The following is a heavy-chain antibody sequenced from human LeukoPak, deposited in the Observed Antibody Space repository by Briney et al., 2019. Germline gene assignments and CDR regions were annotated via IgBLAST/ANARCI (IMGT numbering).Heavy chain of an antibody. CDR3: APTAEAYTSWWKV. J-gene: IGHJ4*02. V-gene: IGHV1-2*02. Sequence: ASVKVSCKASGYKFTDDYMHWVRQAPGRGLEFMGWINPDSGFTNYAQKFKGRVTMTRDTSISTAYLEVRSLTSDDTAVYYCAPTAEAYTSWWKVWGQGTLVTVSS. D-gene: IGHD3-16*01. CDR1: GYKFTDDY. CDR2: INPDSGFT.